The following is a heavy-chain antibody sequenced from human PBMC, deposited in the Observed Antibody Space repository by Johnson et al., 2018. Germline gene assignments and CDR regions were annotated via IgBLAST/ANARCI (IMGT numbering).Heavy chain of an antibody. CDR2: ISSDGSNK. D-gene: IGHD3-22*01. CDR3: VKDSNYYDSSPDAFDI. J-gene: IGHJ3*02. Sequence: QEQLLESGGGVVEPGRSLRLCCAASGFTFSSYGMHWVRQAPGKGLEWVAVISSDGSNKYYADSVKGRFTISRDNFKNTLYLQMNSLRAEDTAVYYCVKDSNYYDSSPDAFDIWGQGTMVTVSS. CDR1: GFTFSSYG. V-gene: IGHV3-30*18.